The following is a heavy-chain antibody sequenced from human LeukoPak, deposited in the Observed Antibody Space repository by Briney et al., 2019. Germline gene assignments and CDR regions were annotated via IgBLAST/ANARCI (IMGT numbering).Heavy chain of an antibody. CDR3: ARANYYDSSGVRY. CDR1: GFTFSDYY. J-gene: IGHJ4*02. CDR2: ISSSGSTI. V-gene: IGHV3-11*01. D-gene: IGHD3-22*01. Sequence: GGSLRLSCAASGFTFSDYYMSWIRQAPGKGLEWVSYISSSGSTIYYADSVKGRFTISRDNAKNSLYLQMNSLRAEDTAMYYCARANYYDSSGVRYWGQGTLVTVSS.